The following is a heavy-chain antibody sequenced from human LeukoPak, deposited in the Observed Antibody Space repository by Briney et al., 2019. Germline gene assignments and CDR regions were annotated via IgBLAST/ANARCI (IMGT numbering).Heavy chain of an antibody. D-gene: IGHD1-26*01. J-gene: IGHJ2*01. CDR2: IYYSGST. CDR1: GDSVNSGSYY. V-gene: IGHV4-61*01. CDR3: ARLYRWYFDL. Sequence: PSETLSLTCTVSGDSVNSGSYYWSWIRQPPGKGPECIGYIYYSGSTNYNPSLKSRVTISVDTSKSQFSLKLSSVTAADTAVYYCARLYRWYFDLWGRGTLVTVSS.